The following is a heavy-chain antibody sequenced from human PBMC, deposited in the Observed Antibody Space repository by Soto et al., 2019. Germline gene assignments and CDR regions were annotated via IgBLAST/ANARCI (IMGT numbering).Heavy chain of an antibody. D-gene: IGHD2-2*01. J-gene: IGHJ6*02. CDR3: ARGGIVVVPAVNHYYYGMDV. CDR2: INHSGST. V-gene: IGHV4-34*01. Sequence: SETLSLPCAVYGGSFSGYYWSWIRQPPGKGLEWIGEINHSGSTNYNPSLKSRVTISVDTSKNQFSLKLSSVTAAGTAVYYCARGGIVVVPAVNHYYYGMDVWGQGTTVTVSS. CDR1: GGSFSGYY.